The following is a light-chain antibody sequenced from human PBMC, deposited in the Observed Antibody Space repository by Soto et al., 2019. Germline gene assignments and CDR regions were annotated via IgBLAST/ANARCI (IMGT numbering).Light chain of an antibody. Sequence: DIQMTQSPSSLSASVGDRVTITCRASQSISTYLNWYQQKPGKAPKLLIYGASSLQSGVPSGLSGTGSGTDFILTISSLQPEDFATYYCQQSYSTSWTFGQGTKVDI. CDR3: QQSYSTSWT. V-gene: IGKV1-39*01. J-gene: IGKJ1*01. CDR1: QSISTY. CDR2: GAS.